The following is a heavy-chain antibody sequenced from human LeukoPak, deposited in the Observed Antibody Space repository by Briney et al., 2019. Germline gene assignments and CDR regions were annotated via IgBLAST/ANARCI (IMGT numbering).Heavy chain of an antibody. CDR3: ARDFRLPIAAAGY. D-gene: IGHD6-13*01. CDR1: GFTFSSYS. V-gene: IGHV3-21*01. J-gene: IGHJ4*02. Sequence: GGSLRLSCAASGFTFSSYSMNWVRQAPGKGLEWVSSISSSSSYIYYADSVKGRFTISRDNAKNSLYLQMNSLRAEDTAVYYCARDFRLPIAAAGYWGQGTLVTVSS. CDR2: ISSSSSYI.